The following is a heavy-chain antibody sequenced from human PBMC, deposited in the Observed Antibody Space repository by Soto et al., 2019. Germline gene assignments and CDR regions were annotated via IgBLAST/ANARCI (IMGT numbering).Heavy chain of an antibody. CDR3: ARARRYSSGWYSNWYFDL. D-gene: IGHD6-19*01. J-gene: IGHJ2*01. Sequence: QVQLQESGPGLVKPSGTLSLTCAVSSGSISSSNWWSWVRQPPGKGLEWIGEIYHSGSTNYNPSLKGRVTISVDKSKNQFSLKLSSVTAADTAVYYCARARRYSSGWYSNWYFDLWGRGTLVTVSS. V-gene: IGHV4-4*02. CDR1: SGSISSSNW. CDR2: IYHSGST.